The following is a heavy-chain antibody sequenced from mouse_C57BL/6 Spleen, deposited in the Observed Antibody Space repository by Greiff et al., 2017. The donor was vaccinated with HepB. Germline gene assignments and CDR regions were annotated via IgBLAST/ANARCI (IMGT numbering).Heavy chain of an antibody. D-gene: IGHD1-1*01. J-gene: IGHJ4*01. V-gene: IGHV5-17*01. Sequence: EVHLVESGGGLVKPGGSLKLSCAASGFTFSDYGMHWVRQAPEKGLEWVAYISRGSSTIYYADTVKGRFTISRDNAKNTLFLQMTSLRSEDTAMYYCAKSIYYYGSYYAMDYWGQGTSVTVSS. CDR3: AKSIYYYGSYYAMDY. CDR1: GFTFSDYG. CDR2: ISRGSSTI.